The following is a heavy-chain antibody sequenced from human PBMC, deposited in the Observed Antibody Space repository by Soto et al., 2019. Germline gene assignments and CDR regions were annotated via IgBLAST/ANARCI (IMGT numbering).Heavy chain of an antibody. J-gene: IGHJ4*02. CDR1: GFTFSGST. D-gene: IGHD1-26*01. CDR2: TRSKTYSYAT. Sequence: PGGSLRLSCATSGFTFSGSTIHWVRQASGKGLEWVGRTRSKTYSYATAYAASVKGRFTISRDDSQSTAYLQMNSLKTEDTAVYYCARDYTGSYFWGQGTLVTASS. CDR3: ARDYTGSYF. V-gene: IGHV3-73*01.